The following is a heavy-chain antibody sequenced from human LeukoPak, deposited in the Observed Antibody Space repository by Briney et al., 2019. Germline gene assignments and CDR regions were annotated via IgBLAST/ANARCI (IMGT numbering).Heavy chain of an antibody. D-gene: IGHD2-21*01. CDR3: ARDPGDRAFDI. CDR1: GYTSTSYA. CDR2: INAGNGNT. Sequence: ASVKVSCKVSGYTSTSYAMHWVRQAPGQRLEWMGWINAGNGNTKYSQKFQGRVTITRDTSASTAYMELSSLRSEDTAVYYCARDPGDRAFDIWGQGTMVTVSS. J-gene: IGHJ3*02. V-gene: IGHV1-3*01.